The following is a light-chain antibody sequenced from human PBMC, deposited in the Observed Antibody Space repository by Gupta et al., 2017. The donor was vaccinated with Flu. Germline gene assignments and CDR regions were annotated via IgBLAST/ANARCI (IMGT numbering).Light chain of an antibody. J-gene: IGKJ1*01. CDR1: QNIERF. CDR3: QRRSVSPPMWT. V-gene: IGKV3-11*01. Sequence: EIVFSQSPVTLSSSPGERATLSCRANQNIERFLAWFQHKSGQAPRLLIYDISNRAAGIPERFSGSGSGTDFTLTISSLEPEDFAVYFCQRRSVSPPMWTFGQGTNVEL. CDR2: DIS.